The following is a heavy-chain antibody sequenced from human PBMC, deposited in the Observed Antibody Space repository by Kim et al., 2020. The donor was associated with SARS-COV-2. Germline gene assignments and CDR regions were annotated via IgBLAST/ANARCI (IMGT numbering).Heavy chain of an antibody. Sequence: VKSRFTISRDNSKNTLSLKMNSLRAEDTAVYYCARDIGPDLRYFACMDVWGKGTTVTVSS. J-gene: IGHJ6*03. V-gene: IGHV3-30*07. CDR3: ARDIGPDLRYFACMDV. D-gene: IGHD3-9*01.